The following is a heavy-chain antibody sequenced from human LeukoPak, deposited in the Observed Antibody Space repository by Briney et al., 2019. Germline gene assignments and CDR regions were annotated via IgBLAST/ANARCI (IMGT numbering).Heavy chain of an antibody. CDR1: GFTFSSYA. V-gene: IGHV3-23*01. Sequence: GGSLRLSCADSGFTFSSYAMSWVRQAPGKGLEWVSAISAGGGTTYYADSVKGRFTISRDKSKNTLYLQMNSLRAEDTAVYYCAKRYYYGSGSFRWFDPWGQGTLVTVSS. CDR3: AKRYYYGSGSFRWFDP. J-gene: IGHJ5*02. D-gene: IGHD3-10*01. CDR2: ISAGGGTT.